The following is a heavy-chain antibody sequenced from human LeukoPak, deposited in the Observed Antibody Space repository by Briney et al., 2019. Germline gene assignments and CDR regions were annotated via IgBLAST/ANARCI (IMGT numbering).Heavy chain of an antibody. CDR1: GFTFSSYG. CDR2: IWYDGSNK. D-gene: IGHD3-3*01. CDR3: ARGQSYDFWSGYYLENFDY. Sequence: GGSLRLSCAASGFTFSSYGMHWVRQAPGKGLEWVAVIWYDGSNKYYADSVKGRFTISRDNFKNTLYLQMNSLRAEDTAVYYCARGQSYDFWSGYYLENFDYWGQGTLVTVSS. J-gene: IGHJ4*02. V-gene: IGHV3-33*01.